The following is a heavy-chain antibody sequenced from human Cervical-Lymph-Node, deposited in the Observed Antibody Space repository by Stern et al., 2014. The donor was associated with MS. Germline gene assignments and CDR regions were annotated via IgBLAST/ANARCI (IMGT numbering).Heavy chain of an antibody. CDR1: GFTFSTYA. CDR3: ARDFYYGMDV. J-gene: IGHJ6*02. CDR2: ISYDGNDK. V-gene: IGHV3-30*04. Sequence: VQLLESGGGVVQTGRSLRLSCAASGFTFSTYAMYWVRQAPGKGLEWVAVISYDGNDKYNADFVKSRFTISRDNSKNMLYLQMNSLSAEDTAVYYCARDFYYGMDVWGQGTTVTVSS.